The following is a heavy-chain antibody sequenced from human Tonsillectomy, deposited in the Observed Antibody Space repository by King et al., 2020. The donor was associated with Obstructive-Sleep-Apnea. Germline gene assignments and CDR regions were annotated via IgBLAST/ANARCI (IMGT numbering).Heavy chain of an antibody. J-gene: IGHJ4*02. CDR3: ARAFKQEVLFDY. V-gene: IGHV4-4*07. D-gene: IGHD2-8*02. CDR1: GGSISSYY. CDR2: IYTSGST. Sequence: QLQESGPGLVKPSETLSLTCTVSGGSISSYYWGWIRQPAGKGLEWIGRIYTSGSTNYNPPLKSRGTMSVETSKTQFSLKLSSVTAADTAVYYCARAFKQEVLFDYWGQGTLVTVSS.